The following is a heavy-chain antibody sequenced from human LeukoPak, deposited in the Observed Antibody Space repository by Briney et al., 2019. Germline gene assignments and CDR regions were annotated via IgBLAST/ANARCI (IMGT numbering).Heavy chain of an antibody. CDR3: ARDNRGWQGIAARPKRSDYYYMDV. Sequence: GGSLRLSCAASGFTFSDYNMRWIRQAPGKGLEWVSSISRSGSTKYYADSVKGRFTISRDNAKNSLYLQMNSLRAEDTAVYYCARDNRGWQGIAARPKRSDYYYMDVWGKGTTVTVSS. CDR1: GFTFSDYN. CDR2: ISRSGSTK. J-gene: IGHJ6*03. V-gene: IGHV3-11*04. D-gene: IGHD6-6*01.